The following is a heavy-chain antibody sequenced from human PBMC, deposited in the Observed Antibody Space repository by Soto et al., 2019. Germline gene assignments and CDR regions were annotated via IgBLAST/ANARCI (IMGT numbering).Heavy chain of an antibody. CDR1: GFTFSSYA. J-gene: IGHJ4*02. Sequence: EVQLLESGGGLVQPGGSLRLSCAASGFTFSSYAMSWVRQAPGKGLEWVSAISGSGGSTYYADSVKGRFTISRDNSKNTLYLQMNSLRAEDTAVYYCAKMVGRFDFWSGYPDYWGQGTLVTVSS. CDR2: ISGSGGST. V-gene: IGHV3-23*01. CDR3: AKMVGRFDFWSGYPDY. D-gene: IGHD3-3*01.